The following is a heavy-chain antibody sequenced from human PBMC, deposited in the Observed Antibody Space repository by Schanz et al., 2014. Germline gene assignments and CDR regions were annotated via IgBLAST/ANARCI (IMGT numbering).Heavy chain of an antibody. Sequence: EVQLAESGGGLIQPGGSLRLSCVVSGFSVSNTYMHWVRQPPGKGLEWVSVINSAGTTYYADSVKGRFTISRDNSKNTLFLQMSSLRAEDTAVYYCARGGYSSGWYDRDIAHFDHWGQGTLVTVSS. CDR2: INSAGTT. D-gene: IGHD6-19*01. CDR3: ARGGYSSGWYDRDIAHFDH. CDR1: GFSVSNTY. J-gene: IGHJ4*02. V-gene: IGHV3-53*01.